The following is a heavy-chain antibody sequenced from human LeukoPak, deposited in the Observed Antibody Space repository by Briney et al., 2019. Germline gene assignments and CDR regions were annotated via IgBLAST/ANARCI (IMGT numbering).Heavy chain of an antibody. CDR2: ISYDGSNK. D-gene: IGHD4-23*01. Sequence: SGRSLRLSCAASGFTFSSYGMHWVRQAPGKGLEWVAVISYDGSNKYYADSVKGRFTISRDNSKNTLYLQMNSLRAEDTAVYYWAKDLSGDYGGIGGQGTMDTVSS. J-gene: IGHJ3*02. V-gene: IGHV3-30*18. CDR1: GFTFSSYG. CDR3: AKDLSGDYGGI.